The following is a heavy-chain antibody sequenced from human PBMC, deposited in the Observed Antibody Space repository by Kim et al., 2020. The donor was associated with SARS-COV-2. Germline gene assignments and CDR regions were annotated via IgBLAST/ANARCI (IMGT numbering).Heavy chain of an antibody. CDR2: INAGSGNT. CDR1: GYTFTSYD. CDR3: ARDGSVVVAADFDY. J-gene: IGHJ4*02. D-gene: IGHD2-15*01. V-gene: IGHV1-3*01. Sequence: ASVKVSCKASGYTFTSYDMHWVRQAPGQRLEWMGWINAGSGNTKYSQKFQGRVTITRDTSASTAYMELSSLRSEDTAVYYCARDGSVVVAADFDYWGQGTLVTVSS.